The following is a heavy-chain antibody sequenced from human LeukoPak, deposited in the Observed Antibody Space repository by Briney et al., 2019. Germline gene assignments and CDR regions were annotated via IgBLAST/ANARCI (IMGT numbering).Heavy chain of an antibody. J-gene: IGHJ3*02. Sequence: ASVKVSCKAFGYTFTSNYMHWVRQAPGQGPEWMGVISPSGGSTTYAQKFQGRVTLTRDMSTSTDYLELSSLRSEDTAVYYCARGPPPNIAVTGTFQAPALDIWGPGTMVTVSS. V-gene: IGHV1-46*01. CDR3: ARGPPPNIAVTGTFQAPALDI. D-gene: IGHD6-19*01. CDR1: GYTFTSNY. CDR2: ISPSGGST.